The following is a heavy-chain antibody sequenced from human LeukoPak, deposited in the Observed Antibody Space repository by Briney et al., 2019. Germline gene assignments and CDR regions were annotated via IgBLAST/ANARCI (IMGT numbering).Heavy chain of an antibody. V-gene: IGHV3-7*05. CDR1: GFTFSSYW. CDR2: IKQDGSEK. Sequence: GGSLRLSCAASGFTFSSYWMSWVRQAPGKGLEWVANIKQDGSEKYYVDSVKGRFTISRDNAKNSLYLQMNSLRAEDTAVYYCARPGRYNFWRDYYYYYGMDVWGQGTTVTVSS. D-gene: IGHD3-3*01. CDR3: ARPGRYNFWRDYYYYYGMDV. J-gene: IGHJ6*02.